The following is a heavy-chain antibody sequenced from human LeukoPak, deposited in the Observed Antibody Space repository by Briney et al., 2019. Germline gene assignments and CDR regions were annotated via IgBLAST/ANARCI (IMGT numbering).Heavy chain of an antibody. CDR1: GFTFSSYG. D-gene: IGHD3-10*01. J-gene: IGHJ4*02. V-gene: IGHV3-33*06. CDR3: AEASGSYYHHHFDY. CDR2: IWYDGSNK. Sequence: GRSLRLSCAASGFTFSSYGMHWVRQAPGKGLEWVAVIWYDGSNKYYADSVKGRFTISRDNSKNTLYLQMNSLRAEDTAVYYCAEASGSYYHHHFDYWGQGTLVTVSS.